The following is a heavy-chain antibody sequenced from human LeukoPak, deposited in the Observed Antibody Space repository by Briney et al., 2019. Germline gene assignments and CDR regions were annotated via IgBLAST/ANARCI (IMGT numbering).Heavy chain of an antibody. V-gene: IGHV3-7*01. Sequence: GGSLRLSCAASGFTFSNYCMNWVRPAPGKGLEWVANIKQDGSEKYYVDSVEGRFTVSRDNTKNSLYLQMNSLRAEDTAVYYCTIIEWERCSCWGQGTLVTVSS. D-gene: IGHD1-26*01. CDR1: GFTFSNYC. CDR3: TIIEWERCSC. CDR2: IKQDGSEK. J-gene: IGHJ4*02.